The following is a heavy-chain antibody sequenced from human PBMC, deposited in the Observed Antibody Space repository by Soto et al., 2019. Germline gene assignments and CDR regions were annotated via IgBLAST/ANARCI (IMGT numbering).Heavy chain of an antibody. V-gene: IGHV1-69*13. J-gene: IGHJ6*02. Sequence: ASVKVSCKASGGTFSSYAISWVRQAPGQGLELMGGIIPIFGTANYAQKFQGRVTITADESTSTAYMELSSLRSEDTAVYYCGLVATAVDYYYGMDVWGQGTTVTVYS. CDR2: IIPIFGTA. D-gene: IGHD5-12*01. CDR1: GGTFSSYA. CDR3: GLVATAVDYYYGMDV.